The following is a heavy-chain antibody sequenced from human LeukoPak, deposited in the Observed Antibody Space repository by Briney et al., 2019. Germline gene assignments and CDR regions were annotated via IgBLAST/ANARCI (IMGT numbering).Heavy chain of an antibody. Sequence: SGGSLRLSCAASGFTFSSYEMNWVRQAPGKGLEWVSYISSSGSTIYYADSVKGRFTISRDNAKNSLYLQMNSLRADDTAVYYCATQRGSYLWGTDFDYWGQGTLVTVSS. D-gene: IGHD3-16*01. J-gene: IGHJ4*02. CDR2: ISSSGSTI. CDR3: ATQRGSYLWGTDFDY. V-gene: IGHV3-48*03. CDR1: GFTFSSYE.